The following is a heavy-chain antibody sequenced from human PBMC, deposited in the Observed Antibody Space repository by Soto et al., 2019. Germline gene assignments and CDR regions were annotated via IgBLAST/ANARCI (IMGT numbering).Heavy chain of an antibody. CDR1: GYTFSDYY. CDR2: ISPNNGAT. J-gene: IGHJ3*01. CDR3: ARGGEFCSTGSCNSSLGDAFDV. V-gene: IGHV1-2*02. Sequence: ASVKVSCKASGYTFSDYYMHWVRQAPGQGLECMGWISPNNGATNYAQKFQDRVTMTRDASITTAYMELSRLRSDDTAVYYCARGGEFCSTGSCNSSLGDAFDVWDRGTTVTVSS. D-gene: IGHD2-15*01.